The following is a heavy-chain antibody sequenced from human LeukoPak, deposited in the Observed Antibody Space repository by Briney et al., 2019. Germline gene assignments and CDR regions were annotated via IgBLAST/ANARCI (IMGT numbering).Heavy chain of an antibody. Sequence: ASVKVSCKASGYIFTGYYMHWARQAPGQGLEWMGWINPSSGGTDYAQKFQGRVTMSRDTSITTAYLELSSLRSDDTAVYYCARGSAYDYRAFDIWGQGTTVTVSS. CDR1: GYIFTGYY. V-gene: IGHV1-2*02. D-gene: IGHD5-12*01. CDR2: INPSSGGT. CDR3: ARGSAYDYRAFDI. J-gene: IGHJ3*02.